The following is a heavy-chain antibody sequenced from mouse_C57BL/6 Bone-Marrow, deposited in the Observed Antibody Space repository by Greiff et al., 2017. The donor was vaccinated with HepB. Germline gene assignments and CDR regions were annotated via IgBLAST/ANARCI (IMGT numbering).Heavy chain of an antibody. Sequence: QVQLQQSGPELVKPGASVKISCKASGYAFSSSWMNWVKQRPGKGLEWIGRIYPGDGDTNYNGKFKGKATLTADKSSSTAYMQLSSLTSEDSAVYFCARSEVLRYFDVWGTGTTVTVSS. CDR3: ARSEVLRYFDV. CDR2: IYPGDGDT. CDR1: GYAFSSSW. V-gene: IGHV1-82*01. D-gene: IGHD1-1*01. J-gene: IGHJ1*03.